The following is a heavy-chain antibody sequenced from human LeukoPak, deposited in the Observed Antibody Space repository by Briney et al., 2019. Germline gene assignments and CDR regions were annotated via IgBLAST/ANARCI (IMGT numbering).Heavy chain of an antibody. V-gene: IGHV1-69*05. CDR1: GGTFSSYA. CDR2: IIPIFGTA. Sequence: SVKLSCKASGGTFSSYAISWVRQAPGQGLEWMGRIIPIFGTAIYAQKFQGIVTITTDESTSTAYMELSSLRSEDTAVYYCARDQYDSSGYYYYWGQGTLVTVSS. J-gene: IGHJ4*02. D-gene: IGHD3-22*01. CDR3: ARDQYDSSGYYYY.